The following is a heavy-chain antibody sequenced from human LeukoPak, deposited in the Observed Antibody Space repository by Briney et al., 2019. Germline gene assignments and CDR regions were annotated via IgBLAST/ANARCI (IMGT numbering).Heavy chain of an antibody. Sequence: ASVKVSCKASGNTFTSYGIHWVRQAPGQGLEWMGIINPSGGSTSYAQKFQGRVTMTRDMSTSTVYMELSSLRSEDTAVYYCARDRGYSYGHDAFDIWGQGTMVTVSS. J-gene: IGHJ3*02. CDR2: INPSGGST. CDR3: ARDRGYSYGHDAFDI. D-gene: IGHD5-18*01. V-gene: IGHV1-46*01. CDR1: GNTFTSYG.